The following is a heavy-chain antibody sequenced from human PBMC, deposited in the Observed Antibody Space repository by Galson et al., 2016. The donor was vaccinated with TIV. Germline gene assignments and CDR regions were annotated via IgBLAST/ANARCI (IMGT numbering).Heavy chain of an antibody. V-gene: IGHV4-38-2*01. J-gene: IGHJ3*01. CDR2: IYHDGST. CDR3: ARTVGDDAFDF. D-gene: IGHD3-16*01. Sequence: SETLSLTCAVSGYSISSGYYWGWIRQPPGKGLEWIGTIYHDGSTYYSPSLKSRVTMSVDTSNNHFSLNLSSVTAADTALYYCARTVGDDAFDFWGQGTLVPVSS. CDR1: GYSISSGYY.